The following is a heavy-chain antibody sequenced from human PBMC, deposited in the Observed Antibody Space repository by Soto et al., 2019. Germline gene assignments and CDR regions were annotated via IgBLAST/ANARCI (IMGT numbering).Heavy chain of an antibody. CDR3: ARVSQSYGSGSYYNDY. CDR1: GGSISSYY. Sequence: SETLSLTWTVSGGSISSYYWIWIRQPPGKGLEWIGYIYYSGSTNYNPSLKSRVTISVDTSKNQFSLELSSVTAADTAVYYCARVSQSYGSGSYYNDYWGQGTLVTVSS. V-gene: IGHV4-59*01. J-gene: IGHJ4*02. D-gene: IGHD3-10*01. CDR2: IYYSGST.